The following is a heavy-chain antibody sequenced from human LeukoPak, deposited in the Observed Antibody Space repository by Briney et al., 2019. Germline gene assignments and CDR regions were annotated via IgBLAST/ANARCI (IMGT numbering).Heavy chain of an antibody. Sequence: GGSLRLSCAASGFTFSSYAMHWVRQAPGKGLEYVSAISSNGGSTYYANSVKGRFTISRDNSKNTLYLQMGSLRAEDMAVYYCAREVRGGYYFDYWGQGTLVTVSS. J-gene: IGHJ4*02. CDR2: ISSNGGST. D-gene: IGHD2-21*01. CDR1: GFTFSSYA. V-gene: IGHV3-64*01. CDR3: AREVRGGYYFDY.